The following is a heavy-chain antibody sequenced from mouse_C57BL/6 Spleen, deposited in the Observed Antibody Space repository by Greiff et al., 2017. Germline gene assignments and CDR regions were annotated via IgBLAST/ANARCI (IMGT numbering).Heavy chain of an antibody. CDR3: SREGDYYAMDY. J-gene: IGHJ4*01. V-gene: IGHV1-81*01. Sequence: QVQLQQPGAELVRPGASVKLSCKASGYTFTSYGISWVKQRTGQGLEWIGEIYPRSGNTYYNEKFKGKATLTADKSSSTAYMELRSLTSEDSAVYFCSREGDYYAMDYWGQGTSVTVSS. CDR2: IYPRSGNT. CDR1: GYTFTSYG.